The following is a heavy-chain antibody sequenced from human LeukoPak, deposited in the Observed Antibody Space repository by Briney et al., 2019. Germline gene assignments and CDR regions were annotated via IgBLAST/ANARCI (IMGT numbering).Heavy chain of an antibody. D-gene: IGHD5-12*01. CDR1: GGSISSYS. V-gene: IGHV4-4*07. CDR2: IYPRESP. J-gene: IGHJ4*02. Sequence: KPSETLSLTCTVSGGSISSYSWSWMRQPAGKGLEWIGRIYPRESPNYSPSLKSRVIMSVDKSKNQFSLKLRSVTAADTAVYYCAREWHHVFDYWGQGNLVTVSS. CDR3: AREWHHVFDY.